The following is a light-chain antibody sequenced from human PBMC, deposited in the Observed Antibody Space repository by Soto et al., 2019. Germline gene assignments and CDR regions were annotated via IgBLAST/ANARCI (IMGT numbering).Light chain of an antibody. CDR3: AAWYVSVDAVV. V-gene: IGLV1-44*01. CDR1: SSNIGSHT. CDR2: SNT. J-gene: IGLJ2*01. Sequence: QSVLTQPPSASGTPGQTIAISCSGGSSNIGSHTANWYQQLPGTAPRLLIYSNTQRPSAVRDRFSGSKSGSSASLATTALQSNYEVDYYCAAWYVSVDAVVFGRGTQLTVL.